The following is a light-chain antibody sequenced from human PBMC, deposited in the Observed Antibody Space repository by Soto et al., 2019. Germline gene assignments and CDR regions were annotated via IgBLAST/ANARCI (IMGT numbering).Light chain of an antibody. Sequence: EIVMTQSPATLSVSPGERATLSCRASQSVSSNLAWYQQKPGQAPRLLIYGASTRTTGIPARSSGSGSGTEFTLTISSLQSEDFAVYSCQQYNNWPPIFTFGPGTKVDIK. CDR2: GAS. CDR3: QQYNNWPPIFT. CDR1: QSVSSN. J-gene: IGKJ3*01. V-gene: IGKV3-15*01.